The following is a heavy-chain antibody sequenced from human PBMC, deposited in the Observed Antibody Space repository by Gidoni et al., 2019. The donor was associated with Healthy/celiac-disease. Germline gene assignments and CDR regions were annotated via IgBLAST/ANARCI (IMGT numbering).Heavy chain of an antibody. D-gene: IGHD5-18*01. J-gene: IGHJ4*02. CDR2: ISGSGGST. Sequence: EVQLVESGGGLVQPGGYLRLSCAAAGFNFSSYAMSWVRQAPGTGREWVSAISGSGGSTYYADSVEGRFTISRDNSKNTLYLQMNSLRAEDTAVYYCAKAWIQLWPADYWGQGTLVTVSS. CDR3: AKAWIQLWPADY. V-gene: IGHV3-23*04. CDR1: GFNFSSYA.